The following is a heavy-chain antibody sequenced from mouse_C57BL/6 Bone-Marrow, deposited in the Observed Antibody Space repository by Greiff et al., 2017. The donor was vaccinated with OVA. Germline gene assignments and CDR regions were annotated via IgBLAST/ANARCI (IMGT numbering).Heavy chain of an antibody. D-gene: IGHD2-4*01. CDR1: GFTFSSYG. CDR2: ISSGGSYT. J-gene: IGHJ3*01. CDR3: ASRGPYYDYDGWFAY. V-gene: IGHV5-6*01. Sequence: EVQLVESGGDLVKPGGSLKLSCAASGFTFSSYGMSWVRQTPDKRLEWVATISSGGSYTYYPDSVKGRFTISRDNAKNTLYLQMSSLKSEDTAMYYCASRGPYYDYDGWFAYWGQGTLVTVSA.